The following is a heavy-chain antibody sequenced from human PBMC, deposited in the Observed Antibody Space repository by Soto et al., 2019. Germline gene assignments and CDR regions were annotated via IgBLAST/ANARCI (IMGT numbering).Heavy chain of an antibody. J-gene: IGHJ4*02. D-gene: IGHD6-19*01. V-gene: IGHV4-39*01. Sequence: SETLSLTCTVSGGSISSSSYYWGWIRQPPGKGLEWIGSIYYSGSTYYNPSLKSRVTISVDTSKNQFSLKLSSVTAADTAVYYCARHGSGWYLRFDYWGQGTLVTVSS. CDR1: GGSISSSSYY. CDR3: ARHGSGWYLRFDY. CDR2: IYYSGST.